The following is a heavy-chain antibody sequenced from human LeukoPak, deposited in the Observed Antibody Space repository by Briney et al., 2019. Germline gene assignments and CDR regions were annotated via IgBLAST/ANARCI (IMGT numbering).Heavy chain of an antibody. Sequence: GGSLRLSCAASGFTVSSNYMSWVRQAPGKGLEWVSVIYSGGSTYYADSVKGRFTISRDNSKNTLYLQMNSLGAEDTAVYYCARDPGTYYMDVWGKGTTVTVSS. V-gene: IGHV3-53*01. J-gene: IGHJ6*03. CDR1: GFTVSSNY. CDR2: IYSGGST. CDR3: ARDPGTYYMDV.